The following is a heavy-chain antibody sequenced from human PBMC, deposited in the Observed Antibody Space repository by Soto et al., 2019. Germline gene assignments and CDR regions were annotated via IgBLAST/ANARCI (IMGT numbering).Heavy chain of an antibody. Sequence: QVQLVESGGGLVKPGGSLRVSCAASGFTFSDYYMSWLRQAPGKGLEWVSYISSSGDIIYYADSMKGRFTISRDNAKNSLYLQMNNLRAEDTAVYYCARDLGYYDSSGYLDYWGQGTLVTVSS. CDR2: ISSSGDII. V-gene: IGHV3-11*01. CDR3: ARDLGYYDSSGYLDY. CDR1: GFTFSDYY. J-gene: IGHJ4*02. D-gene: IGHD3-22*01.